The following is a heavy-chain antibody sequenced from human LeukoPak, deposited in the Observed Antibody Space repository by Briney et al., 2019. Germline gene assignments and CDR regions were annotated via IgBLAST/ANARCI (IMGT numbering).Heavy chain of an antibody. CDR1: GFTFSSYW. D-gene: IGHD4-23*01. CDR3: ARGRPHGNDY. V-gene: IGHV3-74*01. CDR2: IGSDGSST. Sequence: GGYLRLSCAASGFTFSSYWMNWVPQAQGKGLVWVSRIGSDGSSTTYADSMKGRFSISRDNAKNTLYLQMNSLRVGDTAVYYCARGRPHGNDYWGQGTLVTVSS. J-gene: IGHJ4*02.